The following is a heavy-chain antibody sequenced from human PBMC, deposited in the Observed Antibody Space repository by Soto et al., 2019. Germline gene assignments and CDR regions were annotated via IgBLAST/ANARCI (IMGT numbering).Heavy chain of an antibody. D-gene: IGHD6-13*01. V-gene: IGHV1-3*01. CDR1: GYTFTSYA. J-gene: IGHJ5*02. CDR3: ARSDSSSWYGWWFDP. CDR2: INAGNGNT. Sequence: ASVKVSCKASGYTFTSYAMHWVRQAPGQRLEWMGWINAGNGNTKYSQKFQGRVTITRDTSASTAYMELSSLRSEDTAVYYCARSDSSSWYGWWFDPWGQGTLVNVSS.